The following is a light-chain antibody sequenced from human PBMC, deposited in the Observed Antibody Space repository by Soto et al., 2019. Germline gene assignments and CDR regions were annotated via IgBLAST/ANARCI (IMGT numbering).Light chain of an antibody. CDR3: QRYGTSLPLT. CDR1: QSVSSNY. Sequence: EIVLTQSPGTLSLSPGDRATLSCRASQSVSSNYLAWYQQKPGQAPRLLIYGASSRATGIPDRFSGSGSGTDFTLTISRLEPEDIAVYYCQRYGTSLPLTFGGGTKVEIK. CDR2: GAS. J-gene: IGKJ4*01. V-gene: IGKV3-20*01.